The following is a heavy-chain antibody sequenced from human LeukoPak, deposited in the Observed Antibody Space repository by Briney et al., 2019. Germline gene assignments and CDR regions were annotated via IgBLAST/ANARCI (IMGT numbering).Heavy chain of an antibody. CDR3: AKDISGTSYFDY. CDR2: ISGSGGST. D-gene: IGHD1-20*01. V-gene: IGHV3-23*01. Sequence: QPGGSLRLTCAASGFTFSSYAMSWVRQAPGKGLEWVSAISGSGGSTYYADSVKGRFTISRDNSKNTLYLQMNSLRAEDTAVYYCAKDISGTSYFDYWGQGTLVTVSS. CDR1: GFTFSSYA. J-gene: IGHJ4*02.